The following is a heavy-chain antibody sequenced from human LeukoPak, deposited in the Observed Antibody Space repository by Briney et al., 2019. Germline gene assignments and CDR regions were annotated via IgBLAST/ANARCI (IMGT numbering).Heavy chain of an antibody. CDR2: ISSSGSTI. J-gene: IGHJ5*02. CDR1: GFTFSDYY. CDR3: SRNAYSGGWYGLRGFDP. D-gene: IGHD6-19*01. Sequence: GGSLRLSCAASGFTFSDYYMNWIRQAPGKGLEWVSYISSSGSTIYYADSVKGRFTISRDNAKNSLYLQMNSLRAEDKVVYYCSRNAYSGGWYGLRGFDPWGQGTLVTVSS. V-gene: IGHV3-11*04.